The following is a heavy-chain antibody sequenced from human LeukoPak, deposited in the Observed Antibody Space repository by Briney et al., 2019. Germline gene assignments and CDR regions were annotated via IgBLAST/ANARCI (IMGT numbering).Heavy chain of an antibody. V-gene: IGHV1-8*01. CDR3: ARGGRGPYYYYYYMDV. D-gene: IGHD3-10*01. J-gene: IGHJ6*03. Sequence: ASVKVSCKASGYTFTSYDINWVRQATGQGLEWMGWMNPNSGNTGYAQKFQGRVTMTRNTSISTAYMELSSLGSEDTAVYYCARGGRGPYYYYYYMDVWGKGTTVTVSS. CDR1: GYTFTSYD. CDR2: MNPNSGNT.